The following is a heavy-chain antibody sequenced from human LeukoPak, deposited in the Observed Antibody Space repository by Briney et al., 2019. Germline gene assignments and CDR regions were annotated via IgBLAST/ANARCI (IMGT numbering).Heavy chain of an antibody. V-gene: IGHV4-34*01. J-gene: IGHJ2*01. CDR2: ISHSGST. D-gene: IGHD2-21*01. Sequence: PSETLSLTCAVYGGSFSGYYWSWIRQPPGKGLEWIGEISHSGSTNYNPSLKSRVTISVDTSKNQFSLKLSSVTAADTAVYYCARIVVDWYFDLWGRGTLVTVSS. CDR1: GGSFSGYY. CDR3: ARIVVDWYFDL.